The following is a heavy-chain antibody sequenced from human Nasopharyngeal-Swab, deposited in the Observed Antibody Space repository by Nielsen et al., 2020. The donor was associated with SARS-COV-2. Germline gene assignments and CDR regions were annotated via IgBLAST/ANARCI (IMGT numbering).Heavy chain of an antibody. Sequence: SETLSLTCAVSGGSISTADFSWNWIRQPPGKGLEWIGYINHRGSTYYNPSLKSRVTISVDRSKNQFSLKLDSATAADTAVYYCAKGYTYGPPDYYFDYWGQGTLVTVSS. CDR1: GGSISTADFS. V-gene: IGHV4-30-2*01. D-gene: IGHD5-18*01. J-gene: IGHJ4*02. CDR3: AKGYTYGPPDYYFDY. CDR2: INHRGST.